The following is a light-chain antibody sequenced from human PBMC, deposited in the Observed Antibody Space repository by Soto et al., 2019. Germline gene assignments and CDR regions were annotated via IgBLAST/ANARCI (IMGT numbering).Light chain of an antibody. V-gene: IGLV1-44*01. CDR2: SDD. CDR1: SSNIGSNT. J-gene: IGLJ1*01. Sequence: VLTQPPSASGTPGQRGTISCSGSSSNIGSNTVNWYQQLPGTAPKLLIYSDDQRPSGVPDRFSGSRSGTSASLAISGLQSEDEADYYCATWDDSLNGYVFGTGTKLTVL. CDR3: ATWDDSLNGYV.